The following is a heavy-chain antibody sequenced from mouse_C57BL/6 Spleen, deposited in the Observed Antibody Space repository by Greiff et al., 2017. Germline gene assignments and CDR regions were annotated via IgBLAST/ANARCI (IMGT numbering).Heavy chain of an antibody. Sequence: QVQLKESGPGLVQPSQSLSITCTVSGFSLTSYGVHWVRQSPGKGLEWLGVIWSGGSTDYNAAFINRMSISKDNSKSQVFLKMSSLQADDPAIYYCAREKLGLYYFDYWGQGTTLTVSS. D-gene: IGHD4-1*01. J-gene: IGHJ2*01. V-gene: IGHV2-2*01. CDR3: AREKLGLYYFDY. CDR2: IWSGGST. CDR1: GFSLTSYG.